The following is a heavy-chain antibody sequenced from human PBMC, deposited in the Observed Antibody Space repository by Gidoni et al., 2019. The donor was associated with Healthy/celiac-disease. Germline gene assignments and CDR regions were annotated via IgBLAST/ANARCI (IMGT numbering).Heavy chain of an antibody. CDR3: ADGNFAFDI. CDR1: GGSTSSSSYY. V-gene: IGHV4-39*01. Sequence: QLQLQAPGPGLVKPSETLSSTCTVSGGSTSSSSYYWGWIRQPPGKGLEWIGSIYYRRSTHYNPSLKSRVTISVDTSKNQFSQKLSSVTAADTAVYYCADGNFAFDIWGQGTMVTVSS. D-gene: IGHD1-7*01. CDR2: IYYRRST. J-gene: IGHJ3*02.